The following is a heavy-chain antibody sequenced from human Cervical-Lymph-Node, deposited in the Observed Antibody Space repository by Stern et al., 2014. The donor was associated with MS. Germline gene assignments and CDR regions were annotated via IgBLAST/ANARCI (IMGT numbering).Heavy chain of an antibody. CDR3: ARASRNGFFDF. Sequence: QLQLQESGPGLVKPSETLSLSCSVSAGSISTYYWGWIRQSPGKGLEWIAYIFHTGMTNYPPALQSRAPISGGTSTNHFSLKLKSVSAADTAVYYCARASRNGFFDFWGQGILVTVSS. J-gene: IGHJ4*02. CDR2: IFHTGMT. CDR1: AGSISTYY. V-gene: IGHV4-59*01. D-gene: IGHD5-24*01.